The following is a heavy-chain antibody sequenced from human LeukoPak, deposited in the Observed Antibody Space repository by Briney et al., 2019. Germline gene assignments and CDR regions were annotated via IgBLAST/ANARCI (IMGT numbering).Heavy chain of an antibody. CDR1: GGSFSGYY. CDR3: ARDRSPYGSGSYRYFDY. CDR2: INHSGST. J-gene: IGHJ4*02. V-gene: IGHV4-34*01. D-gene: IGHD3-10*01. Sequence: SETLSLTCAVYGGSFSGYYWSWIRQPPGKGLEWIGEINHSGSTNYNPSLKSRVTISVDTSKNQFSLKLSSVTAADTAVYYCARDRSPYGSGSYRYFDYWGQGTLVTVSS.